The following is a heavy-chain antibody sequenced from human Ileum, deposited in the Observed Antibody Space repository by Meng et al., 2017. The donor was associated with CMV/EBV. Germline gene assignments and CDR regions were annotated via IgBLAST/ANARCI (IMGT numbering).Heavy chain of an antibody. V-gene: IGHV4-4*07. J-gene: IGHJ5*02. CDR3: ARAAARGVPVDL. D-gene: IGHD3-10*01. Sequence: QLQLLESRSVLVLPSETLSLTCCVTGGSLTSYYWTRIRQPVGKGLEWIGRIHPTGTTDDNPSLRSRVSMSLDKSKNQFSLKLTSVTAADTAVYYCARAAARGVPVDLWGQGTLVTVSS. CDR1: GGSLTSYY. CDR2: IHPTGTT.